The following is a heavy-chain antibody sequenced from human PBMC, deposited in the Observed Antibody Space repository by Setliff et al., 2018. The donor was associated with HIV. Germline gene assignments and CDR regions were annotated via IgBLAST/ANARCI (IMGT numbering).Heavy chain of an antibody. CDR3: ATGIPSDLDY. D-gene: IGHD2-21*01. CDR1: GYRFIGHY. Sequence: GASVKVSCKTSGYRFIGHYLHWVRLAPGQGPEWVGWINPETGDPNYAQKFRGRVLMTRDTSITTGFLHVAKLTSDDTAIYYCATGIPSDLDYWGQGTLVTVSS. J-gene: IGHJ4*01. V-gene: IGHV1-2*02. CDR2: INPETGDP.